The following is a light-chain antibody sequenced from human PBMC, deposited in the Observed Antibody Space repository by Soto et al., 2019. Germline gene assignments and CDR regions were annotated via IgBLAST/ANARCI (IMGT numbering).Light chain of an antibody. J-gene: IGLJ3*02. CDR1: SSDVGSYNL. CDR2: EVT. V-gene: IGLV2-23*02. CDR3: CSYAGGRTPGV. Sequence: QSALTQPASVSGSPGQSIAISCTGTSSDVGSYNLVSWYQHHPGKAPKLMIYEVTKRRSGVSDRFFASKSANTASLTISGLQADDEADYFCCSYAGGRTPGVFGGVTKLTVL.